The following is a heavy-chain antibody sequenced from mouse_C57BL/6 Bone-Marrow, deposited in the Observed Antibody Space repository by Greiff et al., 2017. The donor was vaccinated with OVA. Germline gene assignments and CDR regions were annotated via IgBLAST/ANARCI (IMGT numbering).Heavy chain of an antibody. J-gene: IGHJ2*01. D-gene: IGHD1-1*01. V-gene: IGHV14-2*01. CDR3: ARGRLLRYFDY. Sequence: VQLQQSGAELVKPGASVKLSCTASGFNIKDYYMHWVKQRTEQGLEWLGRIDHEDGETKSAPKFQGKATRTADTASNTAYLQLSSLTSEDTAVYYCARGRLLRYFDYWGQGTTLTVSS. CDR2: IDHEDGET. CDR1: GFNIKDYY.